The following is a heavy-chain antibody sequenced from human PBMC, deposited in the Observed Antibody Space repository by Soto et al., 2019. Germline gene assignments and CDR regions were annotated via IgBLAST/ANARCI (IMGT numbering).Heavy chain of an antibody. CDR3: ARERKGLLTYGDHSFDY. D-gene: IGHD4-17*01. V-gene: IGHV4-31*03. CDR1: GGSISSGGYY. Sequence: SETLSLTCTVSGGSISSGGYYWSWIRQHPGKGLEWIGYIYYSGSTYYNPSLKGRVTISVDTSKNQFSLKLSSVTAADTAVYYCARERKGLLTYGDHSFDYWGQGTLVTVSS. J-gene: IGHJ4*02. CDR2: IYYSGST.